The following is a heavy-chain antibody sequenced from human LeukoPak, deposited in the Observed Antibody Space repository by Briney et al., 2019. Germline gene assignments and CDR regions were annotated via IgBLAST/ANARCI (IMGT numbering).Heavy chain of an antibody. CDR3: ARSPSPYSSGWYFDY. J-gene: IGHJ4*02. V-gene: IGHV6-1*01. CDR1: GDSVSINSAA. CDR2: TYQGSKWYN. D-gene: IGHD6-19*01. Sequence: SQTLSLTCAISGDSVSINSAAWNRIRQSPSRGLEWLGRTYQGSKWYNDYAVSVKSRITINPDISKNQFSLQLNSVTPEDTAVYYCARSPSPYSSGWYFDYWGQGTLVTVSS.